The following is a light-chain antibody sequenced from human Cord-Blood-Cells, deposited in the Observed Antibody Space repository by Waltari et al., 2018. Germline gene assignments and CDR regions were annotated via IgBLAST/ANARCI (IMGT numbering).Light chain of an antibody. Sequence: DIVMTQSPDSLAVSLGERATINCTSRQSVLYRPNNNNYLAWYQQKPGQPPKLLIYWASTRESGVPDRFSGSGSGTDFTLTISSLQSEDVAVYYCQQYYSTPPTFGQGTKVEIK. CDR2: WAS. J-gene: IGKJ1*01. CDR3: QQYYSTPPT. V-gene: IGKV4-1*01. CDR1: QSVLYRPNNNNY.